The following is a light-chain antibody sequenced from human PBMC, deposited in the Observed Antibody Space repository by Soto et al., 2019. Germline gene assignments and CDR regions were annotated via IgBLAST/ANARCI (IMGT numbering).Light chain of an antibody. CDR1: QSVYTT. CDR3: QQYNKWPLT. CDR2: SAS. J-gene: IGKJ4*01. V-gene: IGKV3-15*01. Sequence: EIVMTQSPATLSVSPGERATLSCRASQSVYTTLAWYQQRPGQAPRLLIYSASTRATGIPARFSGSGSGTEFTLTISILQSEDFAVYYCQQYNKWPLTFGGGTPVEIK.